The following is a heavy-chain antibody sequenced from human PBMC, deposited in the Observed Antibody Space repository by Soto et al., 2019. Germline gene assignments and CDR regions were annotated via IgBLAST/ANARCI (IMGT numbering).Heavy chain of an antibody. CDR2: IDPNGGST. D-gene: IGHD1-1*01. V-gene: IGHV1-46*01. J-gene: IGHJ4*02. Sequence: ASVKVSCKASGYSFIYYYIHWVRQAPGQGLEWMGLIDPNGGSTTYAQNFQGRITLTRDTSTSTVYMELSSLRSDDTAVYYCAGAPATCGTSIYYFDYWGQGTLVTVSS. CDR1: GYSFIYYY. CDR3: AGAPATCGTSIYYFDY.